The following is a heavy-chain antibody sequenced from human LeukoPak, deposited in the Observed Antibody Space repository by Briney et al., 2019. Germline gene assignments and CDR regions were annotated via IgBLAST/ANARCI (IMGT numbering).Heavy chain of an antibody. Sequence: ASVKVSCKASGYTFTGYYMHWVRQAPGQGLEWMGWIIPNSGGTNYAQNFQGRVSMTRDTSITTAYMELSRLRSDDTAVYYCARGSSWYVTERLYNWFDPWGQGTLVTVSS. CDR3: ARGSSWYVTERLYNWFDP. D-gene: IGHD6-13*01. CDR1: GYTFTGYY. J-gene: IGHJ5*02. V-gene: IGHV1-2*02. CDR2: IIPNSGGT.